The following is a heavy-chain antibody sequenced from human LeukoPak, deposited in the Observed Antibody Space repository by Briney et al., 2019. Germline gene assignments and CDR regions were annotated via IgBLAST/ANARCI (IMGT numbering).Heavy chain of an antibody. CDR3: AKADGSWTYDP. CDR1: GFTFGGYG. J-gene: IGHJ5*02. Sequence: GGSLRLSCVASGFTFGGYGMSWARQAPGRGLEWVSIISGSGGSTYYADSVKGRFTISRDNSKNTLFLQMNSLRGEDTAIYYCAKADGSWTYDPWGQGTLVTVSS. D-gene: IGHD5-24*01. V-gene: IGHV3-23*01. CDR2: ISGSGGST.